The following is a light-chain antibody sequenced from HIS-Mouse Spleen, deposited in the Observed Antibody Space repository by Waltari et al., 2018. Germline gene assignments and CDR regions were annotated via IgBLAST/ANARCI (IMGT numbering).Light chain of an antibody. CDR1: SSNIGSNY. Sequence: ISCSGSSSNIGSNYVYWYQQLPGTAPKLLIYRNNQRPSGVPDRFSGSKSGTSASLAISGLRSEDEADYYCAAWDDSLSGHVVFGGGTKLTVL. V-gene: IGLV1-47*01. J-gene: IGLJ2*01. CDR3: AAWDDSLSGHVV. CDR2: RNN.